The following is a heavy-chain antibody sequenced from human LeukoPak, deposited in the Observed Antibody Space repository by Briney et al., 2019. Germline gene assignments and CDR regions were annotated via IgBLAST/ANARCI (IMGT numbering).Heavy chain of an antibody. CDR1: GGSISSISYY. CDR2: IYYTGST. D-gene: IGHD1-26*01. J-gene: IGHJ4*02. V-gene: IGHV4-39*01. CDR3: AGRFSGSSELDY. Sequence: PSETLSLTCTISGGSISSISYYWGWIRQPPGKGLEWIGSIYYTGSTYYNPSLQSRLTVSVYTSKNEFSMNLPSVTAADTAVYYCAGRFSGSSELDYWGQGTLVTVSS.